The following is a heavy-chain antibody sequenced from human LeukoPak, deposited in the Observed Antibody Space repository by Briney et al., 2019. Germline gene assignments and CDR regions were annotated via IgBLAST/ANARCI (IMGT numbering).Heavy chain of an antibody. CDR1: GFTFSSYA. D-gene: IGHD6-19*01. V-gene: IGHV3-64D*06. J-gene: IGHJ4*02. CDR3: VKDLLHGYSSGWSMNY. Sequence: GGSLRLSCSASGFTFSSYAMHWVRQAPGKGLEYVSAISSNGGSTYYADSVKGRFTISRDNSKNTRYLQMSSLRAEDTAVYYCVKDLLHGYSSGWSMNYWGQGTLATVSS. CDR2: ISSNGGST.